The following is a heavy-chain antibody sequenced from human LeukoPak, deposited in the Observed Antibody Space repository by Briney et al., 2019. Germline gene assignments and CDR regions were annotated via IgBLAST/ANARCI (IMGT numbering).Heavy chain of an antibody. CDR3: ARDHYDSWSGYSVRYFDY. D-gene: IGHD3-3*01. CDR1: GYTFTGYY. V-gene: IGHV1-2*06. CDR2: INPNSGGT. Sequence: ASVKVSCKASGYTFTGYYMHWVRQAPGQGLEWMGRINPNSGGTNYAQKFQGRVTMTRDTSISTAYMELSRLRSDDTAVYYCARDHYDSWSGYSVRYFDYWGQGTLVTVSS. J-gene: IGHJ4*02.